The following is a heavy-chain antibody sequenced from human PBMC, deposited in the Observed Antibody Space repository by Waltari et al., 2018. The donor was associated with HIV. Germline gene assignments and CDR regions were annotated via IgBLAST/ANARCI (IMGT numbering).Heavy chain of an antibody. Sequence: VQLVESGGGSIKTGGSLRLSCVASGFSVSNYWMDWVRAGPGKGLVWRARINSDGSTRNYADTGKGRFVISRDNGRNTVHLHLNRLRVEDTAVYLCARPCHYFVISTFDGDYYLDLWGRGTRVAVSS. CDR3: ARPCHYFVISTFDGDYYLDL. CDR2: INSDGSTR. D-gene: IGHD3-9*01. CDR1: GFSVSNYW. J-gene: IGHJ4*02. V-gene: IGHV3-74*01.